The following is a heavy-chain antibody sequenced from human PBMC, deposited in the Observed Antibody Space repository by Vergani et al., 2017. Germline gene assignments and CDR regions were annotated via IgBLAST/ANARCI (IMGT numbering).Heavy chain of an antibody. CDR3: ARGSCLGGSCYKPLFDY. Sequence: QLQESGPGLVKPSQTLSLTCTVSGGSINSHNYYWSWIRQPAGKGLEWIGRIHTSGSTNYNPSLKSRVTMSEDTSKNQFSLKLTSVTAADTAVYFCARGSCLGGSCYKPLFDYGGQGILVTVSS. J-gene: IGHJ4*02. CDR2: IHTSGST. V-gene: IGHV4-61*02. CDR1: GGSINSHNYY. D-gene: IGHD2-15*01.